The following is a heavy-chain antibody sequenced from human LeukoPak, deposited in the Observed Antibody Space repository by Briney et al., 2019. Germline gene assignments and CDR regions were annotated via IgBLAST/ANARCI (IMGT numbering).Heavy chain of an antibody. Sequence: GGSLRLSCAASGFTFSSSAMSWVRQVPGKGLEWVSGISASGGSTSYADSVRGRFTISRDNSKNTLYLQMNSLRAEDTAVYYCAKEGIAVAEDYWGQGTLVTVSS. V-gene: IGHV3-23*01. CDR2: ISASGGST. J-gene: IGHJ4*02. D-gene: IGHD6-19*01. CDR1: GFTFSSSA. CDR3: AKEGIAVAEDY.